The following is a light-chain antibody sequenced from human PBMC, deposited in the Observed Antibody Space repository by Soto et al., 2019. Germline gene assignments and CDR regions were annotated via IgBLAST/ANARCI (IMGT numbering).Light chain of an antibody. CDR1: QSVLYSSNNKNY. CDR2: RAS. V-gene: IGKV4-1*01. CDR3: QQYYNIPFT. J-gene: IGKJ3*01. Sequence: DIVMTQSPDSLAVSLGERATINCKSSQSVLYSSNNKNYLAWYQQKPGQPPKLLIYRASTRESGVHDRFSGSGSWTDFTLTISSLQAEDAAVYYCQQYYNIPFTFGPGTKVDIK.